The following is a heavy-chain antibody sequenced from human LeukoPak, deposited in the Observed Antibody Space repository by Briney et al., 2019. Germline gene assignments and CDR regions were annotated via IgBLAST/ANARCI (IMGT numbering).Heavy chain of an antibody. V-gene: IGHV3-23*01. D-gene: IGHD2-2*01. J-gene: IGHJ4*02. CDR2: ITAGGGST. CDR3: VKGRYCGGTSCSYFDC. CDR1: GFIFSTYG. Sequence: PGGSLRLSCVASGFIFSTYGMSWVRRAPEKGLEWVSTITAGGGSTYYADSVKGRFTISRDNSKNTPYLQMNSLRAEDTAIYYCVKGRYCGGTSCSYFDCWGQGTLVTFSS.